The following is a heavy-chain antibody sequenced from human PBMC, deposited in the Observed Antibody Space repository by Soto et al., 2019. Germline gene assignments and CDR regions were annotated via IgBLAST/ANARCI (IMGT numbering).Heavy chain of an antibody. CDR2: VYYGGRS. J-gene: IGHJ4*02. CDR1: SAPVISTTYT. V-gene: IGHV4-39*01. D-gene: IGHD2-8*02. Sequence: SDTLSLTCTVSSAPVISTTYTWGWIRQPPGKGLEWVACVYYGGRSYYNPSLNSRVTISVDTSKNQFSLKLSSVTAADTAVYHCARLDNTGRFQSFDFWGQG. CDR3: ARLDNTGRFQSFDF.